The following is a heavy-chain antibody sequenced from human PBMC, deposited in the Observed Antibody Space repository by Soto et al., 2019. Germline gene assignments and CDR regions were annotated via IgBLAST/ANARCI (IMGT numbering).Heavy chain of an antibody. CDR1: GFTVSSNY. J-gene: IGHJ6*02. CDR3: ARPMVAAHLGYYYYGMDV. Sequence: GGSLRLSCAASGFTVSSNYMSWVRQAPGKGLEWVSVIYSGGSTYYTDSVKGRFTISRDTSKNTLYLQMNSLRAEDTAVYYCARPMVAAHLGYYYYGMDVWGQGTTVTVSS. CDR2: IYSGGST. D-gene: IGHD2-15*01. V-gene: IGHV3-53*01.